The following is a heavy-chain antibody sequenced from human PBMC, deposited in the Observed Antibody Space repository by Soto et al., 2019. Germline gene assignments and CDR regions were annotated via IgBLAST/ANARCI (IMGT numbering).Heavy chain of an antibody. Sequence: QVQLVESGGGVVQPGRSLRLSCAASGFTFSNYAMHWVRQAPGKGLEWVAVITYTGSNRYYADSVKGRFTISKDDSKNTLYVQRKNLRAEVTAVYYCASVLGIAAAETFDSWGQETLVSVSS. D-gene: IGHD6-13*01. V-gene: IGHV3-30-3*01. CDR3: ASVLGIAAAETFDS. J-gene: IGHJ4*02. CDR2: ITYTGSNR. CDR1: GFTFSNYA.